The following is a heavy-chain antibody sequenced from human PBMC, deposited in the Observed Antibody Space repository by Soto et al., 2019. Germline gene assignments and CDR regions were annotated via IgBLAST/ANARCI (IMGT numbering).Heavy chain of an antibody. CDR3: ASRPKHYYGMDV. Sequence: PGESLKISCKGSVYSFTSYWISWVRQMPGKGLEWMGRIDPSDSYTNYSPSFQGHVTISADKSISTAYLQWSSLKASDTAMYYCASRPKHYYGMDVWGQGTTVTVSS. V-gene: IGHV5-10-1*01. J-gene: IGHJ6*02. CDR2: IDPSDSYT. CDR1: VYSFTSYW.